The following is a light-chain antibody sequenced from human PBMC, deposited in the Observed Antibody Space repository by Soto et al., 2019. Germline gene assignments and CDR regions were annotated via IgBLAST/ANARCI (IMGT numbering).Light chain of an antibody. J-gene: IGKJ3*01. CDR2: DAS. V-gene: IGKV1-33*01. CDR1: QDISKF. Sequence: DVQMTQSPSSLSASVGDRVTITCQASQDISKFLNWYQQKPGTAPKLLIYDASNLETGVPSRFSGSGSGTDFTFTISSLQPEDIATYYCQQYDNLPPFTFGPGTKVDI. CDR3: QQYDNLPPFT.